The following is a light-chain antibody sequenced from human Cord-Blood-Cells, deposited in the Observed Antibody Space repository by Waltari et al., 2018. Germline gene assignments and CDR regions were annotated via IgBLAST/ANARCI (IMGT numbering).Light chain of an antibody. CDR2: WAS. V-gene: IGKV4-1*01. CDR1: PSVLYSPNNKNY. Sequence: DIVMTQSPDSLAVSLGERATINCKSSPSVLYSPNNKNYLAWYQQKPGQPPKLLIYWASTRESGVPDRFSGSGSGTDFTLTISSLQAEDVAVYYCQQYYSTPPFGQGTKVEIK. CDR3: QQYYSTPP. J-gene: IGKJ1*01.